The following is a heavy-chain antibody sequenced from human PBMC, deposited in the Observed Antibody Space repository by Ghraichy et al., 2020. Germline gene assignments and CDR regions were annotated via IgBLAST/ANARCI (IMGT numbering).Heavy chain of an antibody. D-gene: IGHD6-19*01. V-gene: IGHV3-7*01. CDR1: GFTFSSYW. Sequence: GESLNISCAASGFTFSSYWMSWVRQAPGKGLEWVANIKQDGSEKYYVDSVKGRFTVSRDNAKNSLYLQMNSLRAEDTAVYYCASDSKPSRSGWFYFDYWGQGTLITVSS. CDR3: ASDSKPSRSGWFYFDY. J-gene: IGHJ4*02. CDR2: IKQDGSEK.